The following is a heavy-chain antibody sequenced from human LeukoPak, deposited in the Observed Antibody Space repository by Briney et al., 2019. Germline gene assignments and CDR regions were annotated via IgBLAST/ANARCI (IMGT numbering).Heavy chain of an antibody. CDR2: ISGSGGST. V-gene: IGHV3-23*01. Sequence: PGGSLRLSCAASGFTFSSYGMSWVRQAPGKGLEWVSAISGSGGSTYYADSVKGRFTISRDNSKNTLYLQMNSLRAEDTAVYYCAKDGGSGWFTAYYYYYMDVWGKGTTVTISS. CDR1: GFTFSSYG. D-gene: IGHD6-19*01. J-gene: IGHJ6*03. CDR3: AKDGGSGWFTAYYYYYMDV.